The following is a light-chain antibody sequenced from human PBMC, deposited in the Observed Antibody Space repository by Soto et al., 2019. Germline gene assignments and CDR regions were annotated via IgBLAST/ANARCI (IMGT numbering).Light chain of an antibody. Sequence: DIQMTQSPSTLSGSVGDRVTITCRASQTISSWLAWYQQKPGKAPKLLIYKASTLKSGVPPRFSGSGSGTELTLTISSLQPDDFATYYCQHYNSYSEAFGQGTKVDIK. CDR3: QHYNSYSEA. CDR2: KAS. CDR1: QTISSW. J-gene: IGKJ1*01. V-gene: IGKV1-5*03.